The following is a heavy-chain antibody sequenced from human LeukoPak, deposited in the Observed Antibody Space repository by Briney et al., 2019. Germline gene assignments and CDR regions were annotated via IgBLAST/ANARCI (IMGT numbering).Heavy chain of an antibody. CDR1: GLAFDNYT. Sequence: GGSLRLSCAASGLAFDNYTMHWVRHPPGRGLEWVSLINWDGTGTHYADSVMGRFTIFRDNSKNSLYLQMNSLRTEDTALYYCAKAVRSSSSWFDYWGLGTLVTVSS. V-gene: IGHV3-43*01. D-gene: IGHD6-13*01. J-gene: IGHJ4*02. CDR3: AKAVRSSSSWFDY. CDR2: INWDGTGT.